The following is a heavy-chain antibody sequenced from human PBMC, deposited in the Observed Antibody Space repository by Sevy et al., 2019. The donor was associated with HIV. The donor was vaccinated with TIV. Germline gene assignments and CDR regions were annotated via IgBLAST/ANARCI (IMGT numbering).Heavy chain of an antibody. J-gene: IGHJ4*02. CDR3: ARGGRRRVLYGDYFDY. CDR1: GGSISSYY. D-gene: IGHD4-17*01. V-gene: IGHV4-59*01. CDR2: IYYSGST. Sequence: SETLSLTCTVSGGSISSYYWSWIRQPPGKGLEWIGYIYYSGSTNYNPSLKSRVTISVDTSKNQFSLKLSSVTAADTAVYYCARGGRRRVLYGDYFDYWGQGTLVTVSS.